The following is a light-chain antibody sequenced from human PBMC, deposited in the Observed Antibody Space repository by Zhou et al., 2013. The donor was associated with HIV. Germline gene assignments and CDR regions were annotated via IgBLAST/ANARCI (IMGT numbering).Light chain of an antibody. V-gene: IGKV3-11*01. J-gene: IGKJ4*01. Sequence: IVLAQSPATLSLSPGERATLSCRVSQSVSNSVAWYQQKPGQAPRLLIYDASNRATGIPARFSGSGSGTDFTLTISSLEPEDFAVYYCQQRSNWVTFGGGTKVEIK. CDR1: QSVSNS. CDR2: DAS. CDR3: QQRSNWVT.